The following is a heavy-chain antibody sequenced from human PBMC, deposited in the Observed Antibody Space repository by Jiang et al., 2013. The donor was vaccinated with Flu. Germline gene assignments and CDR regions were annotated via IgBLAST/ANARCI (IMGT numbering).Heavy chain of an antibody. CDR3: VRHEFSGYIYGYPY. CDR2: MRQSETT. D-gene: IGHD5-18*01. Sequence: GLVKPSETLSLSCTVSGDSISSINHYWGWIRQPPGKGLEHIGSMRQSETTYYNPSLKSRVTISVDTSKNQFSLKLSSVTAADTAVYYCVRHEFSGYIYGYPYWGQGTLVTVSS. CDR1: GDSISSINHY. J-gene: IGHJ4*02. V-gene: IGHV4-39*01.